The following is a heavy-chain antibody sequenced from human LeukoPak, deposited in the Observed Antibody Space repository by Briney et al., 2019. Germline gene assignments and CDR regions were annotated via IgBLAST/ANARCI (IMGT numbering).Heavy chain of an antibody. V-gene: IGHV4-31*03. D-gene: IGHD6-19*01. CDR3: ARDYSSTNVFDY. CDR1: GGSISSGGYY. J-gene: IGHJ4*02. Sequence: SETLSLTCTVSGGSISSGGYYWSWIRQHPGKGLEWIGYIYYSGSTYYNTSLKSRVTISVDTSKNQFSLKLSSVTAADTAVYYCARDYSSTNVFDYWGQGTLVTVSS. CDR2: IYYSGST.